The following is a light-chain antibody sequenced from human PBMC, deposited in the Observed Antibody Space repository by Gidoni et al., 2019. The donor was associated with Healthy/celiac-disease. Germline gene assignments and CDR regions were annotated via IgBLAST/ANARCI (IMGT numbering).Light chain of an antibody. V-gene: IGKV1-39*01. Sequence: DIQITQSPSSLSASVGDRVTITCRASPSISSYLNWYQQKPGKAPKLLIYAASSLQSGVPSRFSGSGSGTDFTLTISSLQPEDFATYYCQQSYSTPLFTFXPXTKVDIK. CDR2: AAS. CDR1: PSISSY. J-gene: IGKJ3*01. CDR3: QQSYSTPLFT.